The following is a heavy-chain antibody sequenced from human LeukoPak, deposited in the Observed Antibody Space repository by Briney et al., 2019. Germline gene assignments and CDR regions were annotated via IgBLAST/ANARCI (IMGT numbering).Heavy chain of an antibody. V-gene: IGHV4-59*01. J-gene: IGHJ5*02. CDR3: ARESGYYDVLTGYYNQNWFDP. CDR2: IYYSGST. CDR1: GGSISSYY. D-gene: IGHD3-9*01. Sequence: SETLSLTCTVSGGSISSYYWSWIRQSPGKGLEWIGHIYYSGSTKYNPSLKSRVTISADTSKNQFSLKLNSVTAADTAVYYCARESGYYDVLTGYYNQNWFDPWGQGTLVTVSS.